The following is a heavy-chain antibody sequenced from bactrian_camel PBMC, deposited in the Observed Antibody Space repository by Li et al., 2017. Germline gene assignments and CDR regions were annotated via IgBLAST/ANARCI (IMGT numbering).Heavy chain of an antibody. CDR1: GNTYTSSC. J-gene: IGHJ6*01. Sequence: VQLVESGGGSVQAGGSLRLSCAASGNTYTSSCMGWFRQAPGKEREGVARIATGSGNTYYADSVKGRFTISQDNAKNTVYLQMNSLKSEDTALYYCVSPIYGSWAGLFDSWGQGTQVTVS. CDR2: IATGSGNT. D-gene: IGHD6*01. V-gene: IGHV3S54*01. CDR3: VSPIYGSWAGLFDS.